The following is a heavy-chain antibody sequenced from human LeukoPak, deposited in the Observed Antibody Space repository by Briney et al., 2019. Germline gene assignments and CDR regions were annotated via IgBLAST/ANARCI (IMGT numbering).Heavy chain of an antibody. CDR2: TNSDGSST. CDR3: AKPITMVRGVQVSFDY. Sequence: GGSLRLSCAASGFTFSSYWMHWVRQAPGKGLVWVSRTNSDGSSTSYADSVKGRFTISRDNAKKTLYLQMNSLRAEDTAVYYCAKPITMVRGVQVSFDYWGQGTLVTVSS. V-gene: IGHV3-74*01. J-gene: IGHJ4*02. D-gene: IGHD3-10*01. CDR1: GFTFSSYW.